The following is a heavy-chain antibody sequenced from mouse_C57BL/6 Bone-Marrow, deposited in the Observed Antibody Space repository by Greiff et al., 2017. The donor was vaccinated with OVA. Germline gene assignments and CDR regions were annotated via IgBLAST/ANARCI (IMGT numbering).Heavy chain of an antibody. Sequence: VQLKQSGAELVKPGASVKLSCTASGFNIKDYYMHWVKQRTEQGLEWIGRIDPEDGETKYAPKFQGKATITADTSSNTAYLQLSSLTSEDTAVYYGASSNWADYYAMDYWGQGTSVTVSS. CDR3: ASSNWADYYAMDY. J-gene: IGHJ4*01. D-gene: IGHD4-1*01. CDR2: IDPEDGET. CDR1: GFNIKDYY. V-gene: IGHV14-2*01.